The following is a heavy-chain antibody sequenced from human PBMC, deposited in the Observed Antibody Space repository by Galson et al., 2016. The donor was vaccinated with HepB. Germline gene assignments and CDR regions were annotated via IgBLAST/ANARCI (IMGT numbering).Heavy chain of an antibody. D-gene: IGHD3-10*01. CDR2: IFYSGSS. Sequence: TLSLTRSVSGGSISSGGYYWSWIRQHPGKGLEWIGYIFYSGSSYYNPSLKSRVTISVDTSKNQFSLKLSSVTAADTAVYHCTSGLVRGVISFWGQGFLVSVSS. V-gene: IGHV4-31*03. CDR1: GGSISSGGYY. J-gene: IGHJ4*02. CDR3: TSGLVRGVISF.